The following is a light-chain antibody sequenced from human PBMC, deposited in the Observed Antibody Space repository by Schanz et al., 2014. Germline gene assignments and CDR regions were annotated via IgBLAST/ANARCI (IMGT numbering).Light chain of an antibody. Sequence: DIQMTQSPSTLSASVGDRVTITCRASQSISDWLAWYQQKPGKAPKLLIYKASSLQSRVPSRFSGSGSGTEFTLTITSLQPDDFATYYCQQLNSYPPTFGGGTKVEIK. J-gene: IGKJ4*01. CDR3: QQLNSYPPT. CDR1: QSISDW. CDR2: KAS. V-gene: IGKV1-5*03.